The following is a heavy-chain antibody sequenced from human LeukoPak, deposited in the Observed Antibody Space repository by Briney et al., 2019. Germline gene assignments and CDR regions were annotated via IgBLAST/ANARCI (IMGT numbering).Heavy chain of an antibody. CDR3: ARSGGWYSSDY. CDR2: IGSSGDNTI. CDR1: GFTFSTYS. D-gene: IGHD6-19*01. V-gene: IGHV3-48*04. J-gene: IGHJ4*02. Sequence: PGGSLRLSCSASGFTFSTYSMNWVRQAPGKGLEWLSYIGSSGDNTIYYADSVKGRFTISRDNAKNSLYLQMNSLRAEDTAVYYCARSGGWYSSDYWGQGTLVTVSS.